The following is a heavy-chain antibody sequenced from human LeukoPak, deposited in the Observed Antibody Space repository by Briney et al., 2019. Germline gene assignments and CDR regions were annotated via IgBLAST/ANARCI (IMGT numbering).Heavy chain of an antibody. CDR3: ASPPNYGNAFDI. J-gene: IGHJ3*02. V-gene: IGHV4-61*02. Sequence: KPSETLSLTCTVSGGSISSGRYYWSWIRQPAGKGLEWIGRISTSGSTNYNPSLKSRVTISVDTSKNQLSLKLNSVTAADTAVYYCASPPNYGNAFDIWGQGTMVTVSS. CDR1: GGSISSGRYY. CDR2: ISTSGST. D-gene: IGHD4/OR15-4a*01.